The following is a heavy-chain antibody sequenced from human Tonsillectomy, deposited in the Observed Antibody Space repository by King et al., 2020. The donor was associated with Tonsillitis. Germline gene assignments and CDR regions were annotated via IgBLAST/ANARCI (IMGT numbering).Heavy chain of an antibody. D-gene: IGHD5-18*01. J-gene: IGHJ4*02. Sequence: VQLVQSGAEVKKPGESLRISCKVSGYSFTTYWIGWVRQMPGKGLEWVGILYPADSGTGYSPSFQGQVTISADKSISTAYLQWNNLKASDTAIYYCARHPVDTRRAFDYWGQGTLVTVSS. CDR1: GYSFTTYW. V-gene: IGHV5-51*01. CDR3: ARHPVDTRRAFDY. CDR2: LYPADSGT.